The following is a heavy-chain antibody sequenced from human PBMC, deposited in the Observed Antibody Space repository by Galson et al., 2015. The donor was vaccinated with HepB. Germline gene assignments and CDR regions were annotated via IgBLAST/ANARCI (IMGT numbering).Heavy chain of an antibody. Sequence: SLRLSCADSGFNFSDNYMTWIRQAPGEGLELVSYISRSGAAKFYADSVKGRFTVSRSNTKNSVFLQMSSLRAEDTAFYYCATYGGAWSAFFENWGQGALVTVAS. J-gene: IGHJ4*02. CDR3: ATYGGAWSAFFEN. D-gene: IGHD2-21*01. CDR2: ISRSGAAK. CDR1: GFNFSDNY. V-gene: IGHV3-11*01.